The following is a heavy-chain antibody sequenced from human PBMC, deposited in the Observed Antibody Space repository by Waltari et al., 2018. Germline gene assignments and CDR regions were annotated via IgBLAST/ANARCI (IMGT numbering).Heavy chain of an antibody. J-gene: IGHJ4*02. V-gene: IGHV4-38-2*01. CDR1: GYSISSGYY. CDR3: AARGPYVGPEKYFDY. CDR2: IYHSGSA. D-gene: IGHD1-26*01. Sequence: QVQLQESGPGLVKPSETLSLTCAVSGYSISSGYYWGWIRQPPGKGLEWIGSIYHSGSAYYNPSLNSRVTIFIDTSKNQFSLKLSSVTAADTAVYYCAARGPYVGPEKYFDYWGQGTLVTVSS.